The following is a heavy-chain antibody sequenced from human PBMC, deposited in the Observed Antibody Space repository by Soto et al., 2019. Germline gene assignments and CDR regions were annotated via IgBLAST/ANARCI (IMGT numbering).Heavy chain of an antibody. CDR1: GGSISSYY. CDR2: IYYSGST. J-gene: IGHJ4*02. V-gene: IGHV4-59*01. Sequence: SETLSLTCTVSGGSISSYYWSWIRQPPGKGLEWIGYIYYSGSTNYNPSLKSRVTISVDTSKNQFSLKLSSVTAADTAVYYCARDQSSILDYWGQGTLVTVSS. D-gene: IGHD6-13*01. CDR3: ARDQSSILDY.